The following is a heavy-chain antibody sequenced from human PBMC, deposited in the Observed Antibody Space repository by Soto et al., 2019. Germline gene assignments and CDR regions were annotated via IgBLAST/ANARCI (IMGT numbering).Heavy chain of an antibody. CDR2: IYHSGST. Sequence: PSETLSLTCAVSGCSISSSNWWSWVRQPPGKGLEWIGEIYHSGSTNYNPSLKSRVTISVDKSKNQFSLKLSSVTAADTAVYYCARGYYGLAKPYYFDYWGQGTLVTVSS. CDR1: GCSISSSNW. V-gene: IGHV4-4*02. CDR3: ARGYYGLAKPYYFDY. D-gene: IGHD3-10*01. J-gene: IGHJ4*02.